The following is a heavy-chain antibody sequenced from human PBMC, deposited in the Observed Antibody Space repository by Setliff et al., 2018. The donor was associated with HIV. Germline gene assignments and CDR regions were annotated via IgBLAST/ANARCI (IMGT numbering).Heavy chain of an antibody. V-gene: IGHV4-38-2*01. CDR3: ARHGLLWFGAGYNWFDP. CDR2: IYHSGST. D-gene: IGHD3-10*01. CDR1: RYFISGGYY. Sequence: TSETLSLTCAVSRYFISGGYYWDWIRQPPGKGLEWIGSIYHSGSTYYNPSLKSRVTMSLDTSKNQFSLKLSSVTAADTAVYYCARHGLLWFGAGYNWFDPWGQGTLVTVSS. J-gene: IGHJ5*02.